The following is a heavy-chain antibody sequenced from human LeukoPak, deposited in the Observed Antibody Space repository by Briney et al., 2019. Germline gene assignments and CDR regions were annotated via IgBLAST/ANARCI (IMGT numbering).Heavy chain of an antibody. CDR3: ARDQYDTWSRRGNFDS. V-gene: IGHV3-7*03. Sequence: PGGSLRLSCVASGFTFGKYWMSWVRQAPGKGREWVANIKLDGSEKNYVDCVKGRFTISRDNAKNSLYLQMNSLRVEDTAVFYCARDQYDTWSRRGNFDSWGQGTLVIVSS. J-gene: IGHJ4*02. CDR2: IKLDGSEK. D-gene: IGHD3-3*01. CDR1: GFTFGKYW.